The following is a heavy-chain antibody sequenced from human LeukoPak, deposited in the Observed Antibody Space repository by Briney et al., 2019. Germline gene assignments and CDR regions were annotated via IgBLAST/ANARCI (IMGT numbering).Heavy chain of an antibody. J-gene: IGHJ3*01. CDR1: GFTVSGNY. Sequence: PGGSLRLSCAVSGFTVSGNYMSWVRQAPGKGLEWVSLIYGGGTTYYADSVMGRFTISRDNRKSAVSLQMNSLRAEDTALYYCVRDLDWGAFDVWGQGTMVTVSS. V-gene: IGHV3-53*01. CDR3: VRDLDWGAFDV. CDR2: IYGGGTT. D-gene: IGHD3/OR15-3a*01.